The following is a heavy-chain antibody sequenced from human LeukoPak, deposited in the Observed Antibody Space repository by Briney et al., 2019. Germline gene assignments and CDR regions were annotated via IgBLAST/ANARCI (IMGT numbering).Heavy chain of an antibody. J-gene: IGHJ4*02. D-gene: IGHD3-22*01. CDR2: ISSSSSYI. CDR1: GFTFNAFG. V-gene: IGHV3-21*01. Sequence: GGSLRLSCAASGFTFNAFGMNWVRQAPGKGLEWVSSISSSSSYIYYADSVKGRFTISRDNAKNSLYLQMNSLRAEDTAVYYCARVNPPEYYYDSSGHEDYWGQGTLVTVSS. CDR3: ARVNPPEYYYDSSGHEDY.